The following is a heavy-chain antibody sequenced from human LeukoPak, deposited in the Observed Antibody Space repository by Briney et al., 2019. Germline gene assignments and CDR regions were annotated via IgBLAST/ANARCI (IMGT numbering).Heavy chain of an antibody. CDR1: GFIFKKYW. V-gene: IGHV3-7*01. CDR3: ARDLPGELGRGVFDI. J-gene: IGHJ3*02. CDR2: IKEDGSET. Sequence: GGSLRLSCAASGFIFKKYWMNWVRQVPGKGLECLANIKEDGSETYYADSVKGRFTISRDNAKNSLYLQMNTLRVEDTAVYYCARDLPGELGRGVFDIWGQGTMVTVSS. D-gene: IGHD1-1*01.